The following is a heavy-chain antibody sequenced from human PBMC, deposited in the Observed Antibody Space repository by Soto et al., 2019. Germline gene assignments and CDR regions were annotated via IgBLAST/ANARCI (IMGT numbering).Heavy chain of an antibody. CDR2: IYYSGST. V-gene: IGHV4-59*01. CDR1: GGSIRSYY. J-gene: IGHJ4*02. Sequence: SETLSLTCTVSGGSIRSYYCSWIRQPPGKGLEWIGYIYYSGSTNYNPSLKSRVTISVDTSKNQFSLKLSSVTAADTAVYYCARVGGAVAGLYYFDYWAREPWSPSPQ. D-gene: IGHD6-19*01. CDR3: ARVGGAVAGLYYFDY.